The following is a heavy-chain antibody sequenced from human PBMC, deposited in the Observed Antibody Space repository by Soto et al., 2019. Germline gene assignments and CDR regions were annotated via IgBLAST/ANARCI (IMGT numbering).Heavy chain of an antibody. D-gene: IGHD3-9*01. CDR2: ISSSSSTI. J-gene: IGHJ5*02. Sequence: GGSLRLSCAASGFTFSTYSMNWVRQAPGKGLEWVSYISSSSSTIYYADSVKGRFTISRDNAENSLYLQMNSLRDEDTAVYYCARVKSYDILTGYSTWFDPWGQGTLVTVSS. CDR1: GFTFSTYS. V-gene: IGHV3-48*02. CDR3: ARVKSYDILTGYSTWFDP.